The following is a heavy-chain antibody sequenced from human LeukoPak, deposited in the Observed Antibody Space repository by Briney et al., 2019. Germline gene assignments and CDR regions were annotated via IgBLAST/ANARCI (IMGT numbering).Heavy chain of an antibody. CDR3: AAEPYYYDSSGYLMDV. D-gene: IGHD3-22*01. Sequence: VASVKVSCKASGYTFTSYDINWVRQATGQGLEWMGXXXPNSGNTGYAQKFQGRVTMTRNTSISTAYMELSSLRSEDTAVYYCAAEPYYYDSSGYLMDVWGQGTTVTVSS. CDR1: GYTFTSYD. V-gene: IGHV1-8*01. J-gene: IGHJ6*02. CDR2: XXPNSGNT.